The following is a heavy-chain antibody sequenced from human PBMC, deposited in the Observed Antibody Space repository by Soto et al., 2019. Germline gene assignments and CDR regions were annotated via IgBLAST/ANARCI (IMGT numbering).Heavy chain of an antibody. Sequence: ASVKVSCKASGYTFTSYGISWVRQAPGQGLEWMGWISAYNGNTNYAQKLQGRVTMTTDTSTSTAYMELRSLRSDDTAVYYCARVPPRDGYNSYYYCGMDVWGQGTTVTVSS. J-gene: IGHJ6*02. D-gene: IGHD5-12*01. CDR3: ARVPPRDGYNSYYYCGMDV. CDR2: ISAYNGNT. V-gene: IGHV1-18*01. CDR1: GYTFTSYG.